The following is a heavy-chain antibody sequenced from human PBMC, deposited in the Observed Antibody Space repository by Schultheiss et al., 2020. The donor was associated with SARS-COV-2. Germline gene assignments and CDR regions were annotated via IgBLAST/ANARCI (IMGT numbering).Heavy chain of an antibody. CDR3: AIIGYCSSTSCFDAFDI. CDR2: IYTSGST. J-gene: IGHJ3*02. CDR1: GGSISSYY. V-gene: IGHV4-4*07. D-gene: IGHD2-2*01. Sequence: SETLSLTCTVSGGSISSYYWSWIRQPAGKGLEWIGRIYTSGSTNYNPSLKSRVTISVDTSKNQFSLKLSSVTAADTAVYYCAIIGYCSSTSCFDAFDIWGQGTMVTVSS.